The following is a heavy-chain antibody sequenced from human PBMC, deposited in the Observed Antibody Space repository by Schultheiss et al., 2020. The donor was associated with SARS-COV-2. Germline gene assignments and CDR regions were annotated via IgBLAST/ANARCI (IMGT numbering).Heavy chain of an antibody. Sequence: SQTLSLTCAVYGGSFSGYYWSWIRQPAGKGLEWIGRIYTSGSTNYNPSLKSRVTMSVDTSKNQFSLKLSSVTAADTAVYYCASLGLRFLEWLPHYFDYWGQGTLVTVSS. D-gene: IGHD3-3*01. CDR3: ASLGLRFLEWLPHYFDY. CDR1: GGSFSGYY. V-gene: IGHV4-59*10. J-gene: IGHJ4*02. CDR2: IYTSGST.